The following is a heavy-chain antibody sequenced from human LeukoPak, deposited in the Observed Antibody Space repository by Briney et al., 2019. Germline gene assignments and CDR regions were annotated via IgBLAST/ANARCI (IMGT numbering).Heavy chain of an antibody. CDR1: GLTVSNNY. Sequence: PGRSLRLSCGVSGLTVSNNYMSWVRQAPGKGLECISSLYSGGGTDYVDSVKGRFTISRDNFKNTLYLQMNSLRAEDTAVYYCARGWFGEPRDSWGQGTRVTVSS. CDR3: ARGWFGEPRDS. V-gene: IGHV3-53*01. J-gene: IGHJ5*02. CDR2: LYSGGGT. D-gene: IGHD3-10*01.